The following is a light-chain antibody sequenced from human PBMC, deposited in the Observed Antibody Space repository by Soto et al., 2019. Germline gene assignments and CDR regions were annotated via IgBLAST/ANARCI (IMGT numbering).Light chain of an antibody. V-gene: IGKV3-15*01. CDR1: QSVRSN. CDR2: GAS. J-gene: IGKJ5*01. CDR3: QQYNNWHPIT. Sequence: EIVMTQSPATLSVSPGERATLSCRASQSVRSNLAWYQQKPGQSPRLLIYGASTRATGIPASFSGSGSATEFTLPISSLQSEDFAAYYCQQYNNWHPITFGQGTRLEIK.